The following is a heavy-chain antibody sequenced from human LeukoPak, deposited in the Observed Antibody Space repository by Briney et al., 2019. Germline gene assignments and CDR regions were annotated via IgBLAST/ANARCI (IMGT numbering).Heavy chain of an antibody. D-gene: IGHD3-10*01. CDR3: AREGINMGNTMDV. J-gene: IGHJ6*03. Sequence: ASVKVSCKASGYTFSSYDINWVRQAPGQGLEWMGWMNLNSGNTDYAQKFQGRVTITTNTSIRTAYMELSSLRSEDTAVYYCAREGINMGNTMDVWGKGTTVTVSS. CDR1: GYTFSSYD. CDR2: MNLNSGNT. V-gene: IGHV1-8*03.